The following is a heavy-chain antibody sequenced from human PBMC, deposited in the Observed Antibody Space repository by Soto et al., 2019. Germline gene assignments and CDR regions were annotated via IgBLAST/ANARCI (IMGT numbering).Heavy chain of an antibody. CDR3: ARDYLYSSSSWRYYFDY. CDR2: TYYRSKWYN. V-gene: IGHV6-1*01. J-gene: IGHJ4*02. Sequence: SQTLSLTCVISGDSVSSNSAAWNWIRQSPSRGLEWLGRTYYRSKWYNDYAVSVKSRITINPDTSKNQFSLQLNSVTPEDTAVYYCARDYLYSSSSWRYYFDYWGQGTLVTVSS. CDR1: GDSVSSNSAA. D-gene: IGHD6-6*01.